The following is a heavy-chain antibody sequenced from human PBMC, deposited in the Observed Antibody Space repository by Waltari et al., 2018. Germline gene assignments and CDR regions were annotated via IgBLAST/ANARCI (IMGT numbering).Heavy chain of an antibody. Sequence: QLQLQESGSGLVKPSQTLSLTCAVSGGSISSGGYSWSWIRQPPGKGLEWIGYIYHSGSTYCNPSLKSRVTISMDTSKNQLSLKVTSVTAADTAIYYCARGGFDTNSYFDLWGRGTLVTVSS. CDR3: ARGGFDTNSYFDL. V-gene: IGHV4-30-2*01. D-gene: IGHD2-8*01. CDR1: GGSISSGGYS. J-gene: IGHJ2*01. CDR2: IYHSGST.